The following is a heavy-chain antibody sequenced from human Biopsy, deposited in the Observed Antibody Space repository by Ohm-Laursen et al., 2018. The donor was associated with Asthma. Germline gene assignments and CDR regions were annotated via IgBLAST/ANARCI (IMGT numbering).Heavy chain of an antibody. CDR1: GGSINNSNYY. Sequence: SDTLSLTCAVSGGSINNSNYYWGWIRQSPGKGLEWIGSLHYSGSPYYTFYNPSLESRVTISLDASKNEFSLRLTYVTAADTVQYYCVRQSGYRSGWPKLLFVYYGMDVWGPGTTVTVSS. V-gene: IGHV4-39*01. CDR2: LHYSGSPYYT. J-gene: IGHJ6*02. D-gene: IGHD6-19*01. CDR3: VRQSGYRSGWPKLLFVYYGMDV.